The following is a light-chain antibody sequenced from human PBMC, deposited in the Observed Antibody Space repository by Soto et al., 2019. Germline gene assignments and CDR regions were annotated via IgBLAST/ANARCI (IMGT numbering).Light chain of an antibody. V-gene: IGKV3-20*01. J-gene: IGKJ2*01. CDR1: QTVTNNY. CDR2: GAS. CDR3: QQYDSSYT. Sequence: EIVLTQSPGTLSLSPGERATLSCRASQTVTNNYLAWYQQKPGQAPRLVMSGASNRATGIPDRFSGGGSETDFTLTISILEPEDFAVYYCQQYDSSYTFGQGTKLEIK.